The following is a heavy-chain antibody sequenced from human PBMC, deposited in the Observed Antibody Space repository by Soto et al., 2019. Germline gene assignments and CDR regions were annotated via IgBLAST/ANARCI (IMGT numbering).Heavy chain of an antibody. CDR1: EFSFSDQY. J-gene: IGHJ4*02. V-gene: IGHV3-72*01. CDR3: SRVDPSAKSPYY. D-gene: IGHD2-15*01. CDR2: SRNRVNNLIT. Sequence: VQVEESGGGLVLPGGSLRLSCTVSADSEFSFSDQYMDWVRQAPGKVLEWVGRSRNRVNNLITAYAASVQGRFTISRDESKNTVYLKMHTLKTDDTAVYYCSRVDPSAKSPYYWGQVTLVTAAS.